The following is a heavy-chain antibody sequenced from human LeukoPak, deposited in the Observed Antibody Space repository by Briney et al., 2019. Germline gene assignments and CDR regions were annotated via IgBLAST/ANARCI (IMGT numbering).Heavy chain of an antibody. CDR1: GFTFSSYG. V-gene: IGHV3-23*01. D-gene: IGHD4-17*01. Sequence: GGSLRLSCAASGFTFSSYGMSWVRQAPGKGLEWVSAISGSGGSTYYADSVKGRFTISRDNSKNTLYLQMNSLRAEDTAVYYCARDAFSRTTVTTTFDYWGQGTLVTVSS. J-gene: IGHJ4*02. CDR3: ARDAFSRTTVTTTFDY. CDR2: ISGSGGST.